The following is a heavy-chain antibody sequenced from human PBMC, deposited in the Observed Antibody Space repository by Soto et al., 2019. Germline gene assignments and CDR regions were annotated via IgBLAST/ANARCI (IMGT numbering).Heavy chain of an antibody. CDR2: ISSSGTSA. CDR1: GFAFNTLY. J-gene: IGHJ4*02. V-gene: IGHV3-11*03. Sequence: PGGSLRLSCAASGFAFNTLYMSWIRQAPGKGLEYISYISSSGTSANYADSVKGRFTISRDNAKNSLYLQMNSLRVEDTAVYYCARNRAEVVGQYFDYRGQGTLVTVSS. D-gene: IGHD3-22*01. CDR3: ARNRAEVVGQYFDY.